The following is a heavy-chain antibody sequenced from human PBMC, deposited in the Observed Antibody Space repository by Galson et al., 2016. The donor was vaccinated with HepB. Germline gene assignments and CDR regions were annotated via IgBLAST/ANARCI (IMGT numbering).Heavy chain of an antibody. CDR2: IVGTAGST. V-gene: IGHV3-23*01. CDR1: GFTFTSYV. CDR3: AKGGAGRPGNYYYAIDV. J-gene: IGHJ6*02. D-gene: IGHD6-6*01. Sequence: SLRLSCAASGFTFTSYVMRWVRQAPGRGLEWVSSIVGTAGSTYYADSVKGRFTISRDTSKNTLYLQMSSLRAEDTAVYYCAKGGAGRPGNYYYAIDVWGQGTTVTVSS.